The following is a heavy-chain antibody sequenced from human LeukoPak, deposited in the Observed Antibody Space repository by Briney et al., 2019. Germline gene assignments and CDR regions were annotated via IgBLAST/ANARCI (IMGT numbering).Heavy chain of an antibody. V-gene: IGHV4-4*07. CDR3: ARIFDRDV. CDR1: GGSITNSW. J-gene: IGHJ3*01. Sequence: SETLSLTCTVSGGSITNSWWSSIRHSAGRGMQWIGRIQATGTTNYNPSLKSRVSMSLDMSTKQFSLTLSAVSVADTATYYCARIFDRDVWGQGALVTVSP. D-gene: IGHD3-22*01. CDR2: IQATGTT.